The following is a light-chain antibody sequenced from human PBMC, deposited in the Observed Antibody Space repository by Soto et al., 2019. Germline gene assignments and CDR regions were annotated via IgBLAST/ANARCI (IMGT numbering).Light chain of an antibody. V-gene: IGKV2-28*01. Sequence: DLVMTQSPLSLPVTPGEPASISCRSSQSLLHSNGYNYLDWYLQKPGQSPQLLIYLGSNRASGVPDRFSGSGSGTDFTLKISRVEAEDVGVYYCMQALQTPRYTFGQGTKLEIK. CDR2: LGS. CDR1: QSLLHSNGYNY. CDR3: MQALQTPRYT. J-gene: IGKJ2*01.